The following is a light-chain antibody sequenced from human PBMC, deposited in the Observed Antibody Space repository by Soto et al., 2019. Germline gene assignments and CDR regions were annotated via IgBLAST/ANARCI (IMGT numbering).Light chain of an antibody. CDR3: CSFARGSSYV. J-gene: IGLJ1*01. CDR2: EGS. Sequence: QSVLTQPASVSGSPGQSITISCTGTSSDVGSYNLVSWYQQHPGKAPKLIISEGSERPSGVSTRFSGSKSGNTASLTISGLQAEDEADYYCCSFARGSSYVFGTGTKVT. V-gene: IGLV2-23*01. CDR1: SSDVGSYNL.